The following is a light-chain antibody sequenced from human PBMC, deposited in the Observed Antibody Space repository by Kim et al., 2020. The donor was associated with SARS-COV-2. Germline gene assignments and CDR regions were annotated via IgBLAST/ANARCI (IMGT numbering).Light chain of an antibody. CDR1: QSISNNY. CDR2: GAS. CDR3: HQYGSSYT. J-gene: IGKJ2*01. Sequence: EIVLTQSPGTLSLSPGERATLSCRASQSISNNYLAWYHQKPGQAPRLLIHGASSRATGIPDRVSGSGSGTEFTLTISRLEPEDFAVYYCHQYGSSYTFGQGTKLEI. V-gene: IGKV3-20*01.